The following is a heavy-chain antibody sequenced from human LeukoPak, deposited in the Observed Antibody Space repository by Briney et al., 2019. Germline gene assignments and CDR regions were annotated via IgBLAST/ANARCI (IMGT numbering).Heavy chain of an antibody. J-gene: IGHJ4*02. Sequence: GGSLRLSCAASEFTYGMNWVRQAPGKGLECVSAISSSGSNTYYADSVKGRFTISRDNSKNTLYLQMNSLRAEDTAVYYCARGAGYNYPYYFDYWGQGTLVTVSS. CDR3: ARGAGYNYPYYFDY. CDR1: EFTYG. D-gene: IGHD5-24*01. V-gene: IGHV3-23*01. CDR2: ISSSGSNT.